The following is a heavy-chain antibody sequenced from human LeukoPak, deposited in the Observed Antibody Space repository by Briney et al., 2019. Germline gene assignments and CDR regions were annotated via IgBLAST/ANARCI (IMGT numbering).Heavy chain of an antibody. CDR3: AKDLRGTLSSRGPFEY. CDR1: GFNFSSYA. D-gene: IGHD1-1*01. CDR2: ISGNGDIT. V-gene: IGHV3-23*01. J-gene: IGHJ4*02. Sequence: PGGSLRLSCAASGFNFSSYAMSWVRQAPEKGLEWVSAISGNGDITYYADTVKGRFSGSRDNSKNTLYLQLNSLRAEDTAIYYCAKDLRGTLSSRGPFEYWGQGTLVTVSS.